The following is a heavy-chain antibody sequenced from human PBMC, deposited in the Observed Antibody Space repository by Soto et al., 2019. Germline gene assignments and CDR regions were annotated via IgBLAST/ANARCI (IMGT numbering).Heavy chain of an antibody. CDR2: ISSNGGST. CDR1: GFTFSSYA. V-gene: IGHV3-64*01. J-gene: IGHJ4*02. CDR3: AGPEWLPYY. Sequence: GGSLRLSCAASGFTFSSYAMHWVRQAPGKGLEYVSAISSNGGSTYYANSVKGRFTISRDNSKNTLYLQMGSLRAEDMAVYYCAGPEWLPYYWGQGTLVTVSS. D-gene: IGHD5-12*01.